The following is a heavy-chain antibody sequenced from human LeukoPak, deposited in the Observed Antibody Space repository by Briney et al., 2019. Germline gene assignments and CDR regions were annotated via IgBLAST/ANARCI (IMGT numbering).Heavy chain of an antibody. V-gene: IGHV3-21*01. CDR3: ARDLDIVVVPASGFDP. J-gene: IGHJ5*02. Sequence: GGSLRLSCAASGFTFSSYSMHWVRQAPGKGLEWVSSITSSTSYIFYADSVKGRFTISRDNARNSLYLQMNSLRAEDTALYYCARDLDIVVVPASGFDPWGQGTLVTVSS. D-gene: IGHD2-2*03. CDR2: ITSSTSYI. CDR1: GFTFSSYS.